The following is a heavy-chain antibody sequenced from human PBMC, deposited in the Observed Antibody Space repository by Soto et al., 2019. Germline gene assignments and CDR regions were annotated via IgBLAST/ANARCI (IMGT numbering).Heavy chain of an antibody. J-gene: IGHJ4*02. D-gene: IGHD2-15*01. V-gene: IGHV1-8*01. Sequence: GASVKVSCKASGYTFTSYDINWVRQATGQGLEWMGWMNPNSGNTGYAQKFQGRVTMTRNTSISTAYMELNRLTSDDTAVYYCASEDCRNTNCLKGFDYWGQGTLVTVSS. CDR2: MNPNSGNT. CDR3: ASEDCRNTNCLKGFDY. CDR1: GYTFTSYD.